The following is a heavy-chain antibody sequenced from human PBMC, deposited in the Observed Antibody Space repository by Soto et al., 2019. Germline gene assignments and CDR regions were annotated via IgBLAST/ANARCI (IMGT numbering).Heavy chain of an antibody. Sequence: GSLRLSCAASGFTFSSYSMNWVRQAPGKGLEWVSYISSSSSTIYYADSVKGRFTISRDNAKNSLYLQMNSLRAEDTAVYYCAPHSGYYDYWGRGTLVTVSS. CDR3: APHSGYYDY. CDR2: ISSSSSTI. V-gene: IGHV3-48*01. CDR1: GFTFSSYS. D-gene: IGHD3-22*01. J-gene: IGHJ4*02.